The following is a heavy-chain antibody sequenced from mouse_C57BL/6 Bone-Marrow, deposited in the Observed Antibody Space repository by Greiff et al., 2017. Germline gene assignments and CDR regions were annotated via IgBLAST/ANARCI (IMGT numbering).Heavy chain of an antibody. Sequence: EVKLMESGGGLVQSGRSLRLSCATSGFTFSDFYMEWVRQAPGKGLEWIAASRNKANDYTTEYSASGKGRFIVSRDTSQSILYLQMNALRAEDTAIYYCARDAPNWAWFAYWGQGTLVTVSA. CDR1: GFTFSDFY. D-gene: IGHD4-1*01. J-gene: IGHJ3*01. CDR3: ARDAPNWAWFAY. V-gene: IGHV7-1*01. CDR2: SRNKANDYTT.